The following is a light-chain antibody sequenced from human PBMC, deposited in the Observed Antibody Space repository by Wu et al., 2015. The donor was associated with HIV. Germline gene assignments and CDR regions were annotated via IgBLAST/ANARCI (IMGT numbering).Light chain of an antibody. V-gene: IGKV3-15*01. CDR1: QSVSSN. CDR2: DAS. J-gene: IGKJ2*03. CDR3: QQYENWPPYS. Sequence: IVMTQSPATLSVSPGERATLSCRASQSVSSNLAWYQHKPGQAPRLLIYDASSRPSDIPDRFSGSGSGTEFTLTISSLQSEDFAVYYCQQYENWPPYSFGQGTKLEIK.